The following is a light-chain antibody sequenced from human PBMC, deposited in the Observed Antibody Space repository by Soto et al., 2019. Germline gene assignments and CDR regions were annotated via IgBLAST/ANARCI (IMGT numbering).Light chain of an antibody. CDR3: QQYYSTPWT. CDR2: WAS. Sequence: DIVMTQSPDSLAVSLGERATINCKSSQSVLYSSNNKNYLAWYQQKPGQPPKLLIYWASTRESGVPDRFSGSGSGTDFTPTISSLQAEDVAVYDCQQYYSTPWTFGQGTKVEIK. V-gene: IGKV4-1*01. CDR1: QSVLYSSNNKNY. J-gene: IGKJ1*01.